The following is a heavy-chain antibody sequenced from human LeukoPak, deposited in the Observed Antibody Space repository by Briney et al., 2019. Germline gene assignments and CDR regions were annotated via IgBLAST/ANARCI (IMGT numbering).Heavy chain of an antibody. CDR1: GGSFSGYY. D-gene: IGHD2-21*02. V-gene: IGHV4-34*01. Sequence: SETLSLTCAVYGGSFSGYYWSWIRQPPGKGLEWIGEINHSGSTNYNPSLKSRVTISVDTSKNQFSLKLSSVTAADTAVYYCAKDFVVVPGNVNYFDYWGQGTLLTVSS. J-gene: IGHJ4*02. CDR3: AKDFVVVPGNVNYFDY. CDR2: INHSGST.